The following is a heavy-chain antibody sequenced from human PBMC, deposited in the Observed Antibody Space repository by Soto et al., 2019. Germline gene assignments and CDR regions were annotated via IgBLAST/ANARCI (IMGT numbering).Heavy chain of an antibody. V-gene: IGHV4-39*02. CDR1: GGSISSGSYY. CDR3: ARMGDFWSGPGELDP. CDR2: VYYFGYT. Sequence: QLQLQESGPGLVKPSETLSLTCTVSGGSISSGSYYWGWNRQSPGKGLEWLGSVYYFGYTYYNPSLSSRVTMSLDTSKHHFSLKLTSVTAADTAVYYCARMGDFWSGPGELDPWGQGTLVTVSS. J-gene: IGHJ5*02. D-gene: IGHD3-3*01.